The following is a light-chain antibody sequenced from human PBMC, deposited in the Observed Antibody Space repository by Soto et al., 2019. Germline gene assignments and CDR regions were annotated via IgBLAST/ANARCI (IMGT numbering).Light chain of an antibody. CDR2: GAS. Sequence: EVVLTQSPGTLSLSPGERASLSCRASHSIHSSFLAWYQQKPGQAPRLLIYGASSRATDIPDRFSGGGSGTDFTLTVSRLQPEDFAVYNCQQYDTSPYTFGQGTKLQI. V-gene: IGKV3-20*01. CDR3: QQYDTSPYT. J-gene: IGKJ2*01. CDR1: HSIHSSF.